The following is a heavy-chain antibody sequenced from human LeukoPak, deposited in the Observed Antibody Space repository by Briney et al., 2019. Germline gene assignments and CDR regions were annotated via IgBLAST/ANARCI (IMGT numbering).Heavy chain of an antibody. Sequence: GASVKVSCKASGYTFTSYGISWVRQAPGQGLEWMGWISAYNSNTNYAQKLQGRVTMTTDTSTSTAYMELRSLRSDDTAVYYCARAQGQDYYGSGSYYDRNFDYWGQGTLVTVSS. CDR1: GYTFTSYG. V-gene: IGHV1-18*01. CDR2: ISAYNSNT. J-gene: IGHJ4*02. D-gene: IGHD3-10*01. CDR3: ARAQGQDYYGSGSYYDRNFDY.